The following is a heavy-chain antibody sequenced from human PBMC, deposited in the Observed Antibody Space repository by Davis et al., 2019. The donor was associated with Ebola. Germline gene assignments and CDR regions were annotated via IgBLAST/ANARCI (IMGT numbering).Heavy chain of an antibody. CDR3: ARDGQQQLLVDTWFDP. J-gene: IGHJ5*02. D-gene: IGHD6-13*01. V-gene: IGHV1-2*06. Sequence: AASVKVSCKASGYTFTGYYMHWVRQAPGQGLEWMGQINPNSGGTNYAQKFQGRVTMTRDTSISTAYMELGSLRSDDTAIYYCARDGQQQLLVDTWFDPWGQGTLVTVSS. CDR2: INPNSGGT. CDR1: GYTFTGYY.